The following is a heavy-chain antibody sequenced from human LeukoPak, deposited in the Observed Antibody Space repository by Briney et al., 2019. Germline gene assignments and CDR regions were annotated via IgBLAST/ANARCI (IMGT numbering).Heavy chain of an antibody. D-gene: IGHD4-17*01. J-gene: IGHJ4*02. Sequence: GGSLRLSCAASGFTFSSYSMNWVRQAPGKGLEWVSSISNSSSYIYYADSVKGRFTISRDNAKNSLYLQMNSLRAEDTAVYYCARDPTTVTSGYFDYWGQGTLVTVSS. V-gene: IGHV3-21*01. CDR2: ISNSSSYI. CDR3: ARDPTTVTSGYFDY. CDR1: GFTFSSYS.